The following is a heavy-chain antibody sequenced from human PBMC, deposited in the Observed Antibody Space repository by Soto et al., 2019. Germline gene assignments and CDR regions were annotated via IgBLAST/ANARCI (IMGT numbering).Heavy chain of an antibody. Sequence: PSETLSLTCTVSVGSVSSGSYYWSWIRQPPGKGLEWIGYIYYSGSTNYNPSLKSRVTISVDTSKNQFSLKLSSVTAADTAVYYCARQLHGYSSSWRGLHFDYWGQGTLVTVSS. J-gene: IGHJ4*02. V-gene: IGHV4-61*01. D-gene: IGHD6-13*01. CDR3: ARQLHGYSSSWRGLHFDY. CDR1: VGSVSSGSYY. CDR2: IYYSGST.